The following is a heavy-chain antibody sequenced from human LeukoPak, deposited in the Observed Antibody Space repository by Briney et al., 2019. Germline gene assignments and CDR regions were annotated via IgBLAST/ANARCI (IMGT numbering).Heavy chain of an antibody. J-gene: IGHJ4*02. D-gene: IGHD3-22*01. Sequence: ASVKVSCKASGCTFTGYYMHWVRQAPGQGLEWMGWINPNSGVTNYAQKFQGRVTMTRDTSISTAYMELSRLRSDDTAVYYCARSETLSGYYSDWGQGTLVTVSS. V-gene: IGHV1-2*02. CDR2: INPNSGVT. CDR1: GCTFTGYY. CDR3: ARSETLSGYYSD.